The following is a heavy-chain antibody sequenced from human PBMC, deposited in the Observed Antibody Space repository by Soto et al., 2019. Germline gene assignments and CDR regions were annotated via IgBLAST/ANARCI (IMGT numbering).Heavy chain of an antibody. Sequence: SETLSLTCTVSGGSISSGGYYWSWIRQHPGKGLEWIGYIYYSGSTYYNPSLKSRVTISVDTSKNQFSLKLSSVTAADTAVYYCAREAVGIAVAGISVWGQGTLVTVSS. J-gene: IGHJ4*02. CDR3: AREAVGIAVAGISV. V-gene: IGHV4-31*03. D-gene: IGHD6-19*01. CDR1: GGSISSGGYY. CDR2: IYYSGST.